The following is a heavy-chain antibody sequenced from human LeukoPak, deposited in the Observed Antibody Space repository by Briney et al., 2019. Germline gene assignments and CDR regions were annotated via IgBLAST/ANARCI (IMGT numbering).Heavy chain of an antibody. CDR1: GGSFSGYY. D-gene: IGHD3-10*01. V-gene: IGHV4-34*01. J-gene: IGHJ4*02. CDR3: ARDGRGPQHRPDY. CDR2: INHSGST. Sequence: PSETLPLTCAVYGGSFSGYYWSWIRQPPGKGLEWIGEINHSGSTNYNPSLKSRVTISVDTSKNQFSLKLSSVTAADTAVYYCARDGRGPQHRPDYWGQGTLVTVPS.